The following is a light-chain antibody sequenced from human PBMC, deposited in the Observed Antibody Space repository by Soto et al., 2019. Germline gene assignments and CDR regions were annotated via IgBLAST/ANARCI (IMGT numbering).Light chain of an antibody. V-gene: IGKV1-5*03. Sequence: DIQMTQSPSTLSASVGDSVTITCRASQTISTLLAWYQQRPGKAPNLLIYKAFSVESGVPSRFSGSGSGTEFTLTISSRQADDFATYFSQQYSTYPWTVGQGTKVEVK. CDR2: KAF. J-gene: IGKJ1*01. CDR1: QTISTL. CDR3: QQYSTYPWT.